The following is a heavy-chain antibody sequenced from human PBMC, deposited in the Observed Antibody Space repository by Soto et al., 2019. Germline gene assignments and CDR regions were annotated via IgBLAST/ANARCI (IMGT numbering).Heavy chain of an antibody. D-gene: IGHD3-9*01. Sequence: PGGSLRLSCAASDFTLSSYGMTWVRQPPGKGLEWVSTIRGRGAATYYADSVKGRFTISRDDSKNTLYLQMNSLRVDDTAVYFCAKDVNYDVLAGYYYYWGQG. CDR3: AKDVNYDVLAGYYYY. V-gene: IGHV3-23*01. CDR1: DFTLSSYG. J-gene: IGHJ4*02. CDR2: IRGRGAAT.